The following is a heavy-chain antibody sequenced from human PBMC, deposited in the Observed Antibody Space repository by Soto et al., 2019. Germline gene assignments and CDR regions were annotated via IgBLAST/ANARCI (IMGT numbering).Heavy chain of an antibody. Sequence: SVKVSCKASGFTFTSSAMQWVRQARGQRLEWIGWIVVGSGNTNYAQKFQERVTITRDMSTSTAYMELSSLRSEDTAVYYCHLIDNYDYIWGSYRNGVNWFDPWGQGTLVTVSS. V-gene: IGHV1-58*02. CDR2: IVVGSGNT. D-gene: IGHD3-16*02. CDR3: HLIDNYDYIWGSYRNGVNWFDP. J-gene: IGHJ5*02. CDR1: GFTFTSSA.